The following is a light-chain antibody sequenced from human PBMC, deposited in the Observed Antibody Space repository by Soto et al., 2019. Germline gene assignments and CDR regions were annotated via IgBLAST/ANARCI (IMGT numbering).Light chain of an antibody. CDR3: QQYYSPLWT. Sequence: DIVMTQSPDSLAVSRGERATVNCNSSQSLFDSSTNKNYLAWYQQKPGQPPKLLIYWASARESGVPDRFSGSGSGTHFTLTINTLQGEDVAVYYCQQYYSPLWTFGQGSKVEVK. CDR2: WAS. J-gene: IGKJ1*01. V-gene: IGKV4-1*01. CDR1: QSLFDSSTNKNY.